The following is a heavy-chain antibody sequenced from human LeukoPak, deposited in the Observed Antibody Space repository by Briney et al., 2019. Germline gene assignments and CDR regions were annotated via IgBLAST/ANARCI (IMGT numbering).Heavy chain of an antibody. J-gene: IGHJ4*02. D-gene: IGHD3-16*02. Sequence: SVTVSCTASGGTSNSHAISWVRQAPGQGLEWMGRIIPNLGTTNRTQNVPDRVRLTADKSTNTAYMELTSLTSDDTAVYYCATTNDGGGYQWGDFFDFWGQGTLVTVSS. CDR3: ATTNDGGGYQWGDFFDF. V-gene: IGHV1-69*04. CDR2: IIPNLGTT. CDR1: GGTSNSHA.